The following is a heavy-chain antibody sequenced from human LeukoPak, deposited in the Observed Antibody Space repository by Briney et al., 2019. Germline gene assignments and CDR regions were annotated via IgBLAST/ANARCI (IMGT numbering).Heavy chain of an antibody. V-gene: IGHV3-30-3*01. CDR2: ISYDGSNK. CDR1: GFTFSRYA. Sequence: GGSLRLSCAASGFTFSRYAMTWVRQAPGKGLEWVAVISYDGSNKYYADSVKGRFTISRDNSKNTLYLQMNSLRAEDTAVYYCARAPYYALLDVWGQGTTVTVSS. J-gene: IGHJ6*02. CDR3: ARAPYYALLDV. D-gene: IGHD3-3*01.